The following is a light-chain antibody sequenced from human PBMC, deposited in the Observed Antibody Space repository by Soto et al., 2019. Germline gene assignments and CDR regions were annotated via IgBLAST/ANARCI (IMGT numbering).Light chain of an antibody. CDR3: QSYDSSLSGSVV. J-gene: IGLJ2*01. Sequence: TVVTEEPSFSVSPGGTVTLTCGLTSGSVSTTYYPSWYQQTPGQAPRTLIYSTNIRSSGVPDRFSGSILGNKSGTSASLAITGLQAEDEADYYCQSYDSSLSGSVVFGGGTKLTVL. CDR1: SGSVSTTYY. CDR2: STN. V-gene: IGLV8-61*01.